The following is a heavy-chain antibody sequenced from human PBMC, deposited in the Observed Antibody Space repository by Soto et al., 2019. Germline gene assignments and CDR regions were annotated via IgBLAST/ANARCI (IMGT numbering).Heavy chain of an antibody. D-gene: IGHD5-18*01. CDR3: AKEGLPTAIYFDL. Sequence: QVQLVESGGGVVQPGRSLRLSCAASGFTFSRFGMHWVRQAPGKGLEWVAVVPYDGSNKFYADSVKGRFTISRDNSKNTLSLQINTLRAEDTAVYYCAKEGLPTAIYFDLWGQGTLVTVST. CDR2: VPYDGSNK. CDR1: GFTFSRFG. J-gene: IGHJ4*02. V-gene: IGHV3-30*18.